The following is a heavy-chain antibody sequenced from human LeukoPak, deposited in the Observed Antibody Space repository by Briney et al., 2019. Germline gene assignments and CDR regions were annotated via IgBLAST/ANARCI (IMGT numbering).Heavy chain of an antibody. Sequence: GGSLRLSCAASGFTFSDYYMSWIRQAPGKGLEWVSYISSSGSTIYYADSVKGRFTISRDNAKNSLYLQMNSLRAEDTAVYYCAGSRITMINKSWGQGTLVTVSS. V-gene: IGHV3-11*01. CDR1: GFTFSDYY. CDR3: AGSRITMINKS. J-gene: IGHJ4*02. D-gene: IGHD3-22*01. CDR2: ISSSGSTI.